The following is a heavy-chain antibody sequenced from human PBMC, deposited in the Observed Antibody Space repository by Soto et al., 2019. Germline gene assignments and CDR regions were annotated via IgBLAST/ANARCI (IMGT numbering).Heavy chain of an antibody. D-gene: IGHD2-2*01. CDR2: MNPNSGNT. J-gene: IGHJ3*02. Sequence: ASVKVSCKASGYTFTSYDINWVRQATGQGLEWMGWMNPNSGNTGYAQKFQGRVTMTRNTSISTAYMELSSLRSEDTAVYYCATGTRYCSSTSCLDAFDIWGQGTMVTVSS. V-gene: IGHV1-8*01. CDR1: GYTFTSYD. CDR3: ATGTRYCSSTSCLDAFDI.